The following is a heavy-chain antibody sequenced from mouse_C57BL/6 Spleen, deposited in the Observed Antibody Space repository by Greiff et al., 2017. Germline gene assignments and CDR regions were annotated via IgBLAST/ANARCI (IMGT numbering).Heavy chain of an antibody. D-gene: IGHD3-1*01. J-gene: IGHJ2*01. CDR3: ARYHFGYYFDY. CDR2: IRNKANGYTT. V-gene: IGHV7-3*01. Sequence: EVMLVESGGGLVQPGGSLSLSCAASGFTFTDYYMSWVRQPPGKALEWLGFIRNKANGYTTEYSASVKGRFTISRDNSQSILYLQMNALRAEDSATYYCARYHFGYYFDYWGQGTTLTVSS. CDR1: GFTFTDYY.